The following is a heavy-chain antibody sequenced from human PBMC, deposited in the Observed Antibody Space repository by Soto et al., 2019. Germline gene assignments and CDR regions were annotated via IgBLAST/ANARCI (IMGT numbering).Heavy chain of an antibody. Sequence: HPGGSLRLSCTALTGYAMSWVRRGPGKGLEWISTISPTGNTHYADSVEGRFTISRDDSKNTFYLQMNNLRADDTGVYYCAKDPSTGHADLWGQGTL. CDR1: TGYA. V-gene: IGHV3-23*01. CDR2: ISPTGNT. J-gene: IGHJ5*02. CDR3: AKDPSTGHADL. D-gene: IGHD3-9*01.